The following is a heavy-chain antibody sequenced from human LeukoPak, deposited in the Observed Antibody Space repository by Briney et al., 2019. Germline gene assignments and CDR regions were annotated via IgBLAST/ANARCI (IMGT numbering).Heavy chain of an antibody. V-gene: IGHV3-11*05. D-gene: IGHD1-26*01. CDR2: ITSSSSYT. CDR3: ARVSSYWGPFDY. CDR1: GFTVSSNY. J-gene: IGHJ4*02. Sequence: GGSLRLSCAASGFTVSSNYMSWVRQAPGKGLEWVSDITSSSSYTNNADSVKGRFTISRDNAKNSLYLQMNSLRAEDTAVYYCARVSSYWGPFDYWGQGTLVTVSS.